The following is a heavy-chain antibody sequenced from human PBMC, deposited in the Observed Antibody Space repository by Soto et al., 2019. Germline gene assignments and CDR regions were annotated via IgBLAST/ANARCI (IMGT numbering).Heavy chain of an antibody. V-gene: IGHV1-8*01. D-gene: IGHD6-19*01. Sequence: QVQLVQSGAEVKRSGASVRISCKASGYTFNRHDINWVRQATGQGPELIAWMNPNSGNTGYAQKFQGRVTMTRDSSITTAYMELSSLTSEDTAIYYCAREGLYGSIQDNTFDIWGQGTTVSVSS. CDR1: GYTFNRHD. CDR2: MNPNSGNT. CDR3: AREGLYGSIQDNTFDI. J-gene: IGHJ3*02.